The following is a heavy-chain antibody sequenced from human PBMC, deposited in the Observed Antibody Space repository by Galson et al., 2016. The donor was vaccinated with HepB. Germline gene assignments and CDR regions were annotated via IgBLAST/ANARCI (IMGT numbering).Heavy chain of an antibody. CDR3: ATTKTTRD. D-gene: IGHD1/OR15-1a*01. Sequence: SLRLSCAASGFSFSSYAMSWVRQAPVRGLEWVSGIGGSGTSALYAGSVKGRFTVSRDNAKNSLSLQMNSLRAEDTAIYYCATTKTTRDWGQGTLVTVSS. CDR1: GFSFSSYA. CDR2: IGGSGTSA. V-gene: IGHV3-23*01. J-gene: IGHJ4*02.